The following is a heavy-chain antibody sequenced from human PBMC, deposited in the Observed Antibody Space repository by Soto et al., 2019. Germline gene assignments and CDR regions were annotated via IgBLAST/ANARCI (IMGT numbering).Heavy chain of an antibody. CDR1: GGSFSGYY. Sequence: SETLSLTCAVYGGSFSGYYWSWIRQPPGKGLEWIGEINHSGSTNYNPSLKRRVTISVDTSKNQFSLKLSSVTAADTAVYYCARGDMGDCSSTSCYGGRYYYYGMDVWGQGTTVTVSS. J-gene: IGHJ6*02. V-gene: IGHV4-34*01. CDR3: ARGDMGDCSSTSCYGGRYYYYGMDV. CDR2: INHSGST. D-gene: IGHD2-2*01.